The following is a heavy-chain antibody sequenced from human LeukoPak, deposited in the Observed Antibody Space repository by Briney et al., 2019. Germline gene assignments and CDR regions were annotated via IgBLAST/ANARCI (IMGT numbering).Heavy chain of an antibody. CDR1: GFTFTSYG. Sequence: GGSLRLSCEASGFTFTSYGIHWVRQAPGKGLEWVAVISYGGSNKYYADSVKGRFAISRDNSKNTVYLQMNSLRAEDTAVYYCARNYASGTYDFGYWGQGALVTVSS. CDR2: ISYGGSNK. CDR3: ARNYASGTYDFGY. V-gene: IGHV3-30*19. D-gene: IGHD3-10*01. J-gene: IGHJ4*02.